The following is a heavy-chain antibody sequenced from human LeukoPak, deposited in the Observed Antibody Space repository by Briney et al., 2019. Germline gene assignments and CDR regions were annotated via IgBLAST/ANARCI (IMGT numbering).Heavy chain of an antibody. CDR1: GFTFEDYG. Sequence: GSLRLSCAVSGFTFEDYGMNWVRQVPGKGPEWVCGLKGNGGGRRYADSVKGRFSISRDNARNSQYLQMDSLTVDDTAFYYCARDAVPSGRSWFDPWGQGTLVTVSS. CDR3: ARDAVPSGRSWFDP. V-gene: IGHV3-20*04. D-gene: IGHD1-26*01. CDR2: LKGNGGGR. J-gene: IGHJ5*02.